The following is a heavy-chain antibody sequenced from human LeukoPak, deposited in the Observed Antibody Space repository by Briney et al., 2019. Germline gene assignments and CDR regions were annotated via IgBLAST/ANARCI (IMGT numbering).Heavy chain of an antibody. CDR2: FNPEIGNT. CDR1: GYSFVGYG. Sequence: GASVKVSCKASGYSFVGYGITWVRQAPGQGLEWMGWFNPEIGNTNYAQKVQGRVTMTTDTSTSTSYMELRSLRSDDTAVYYCARDSRAVLLWFGELSSWFDPWGQGTLVTVSS. CDR3: ARDSRAVLLWFGELSSWFDP. D-gene: IGHD3-10*01. J-gene: IGHJ5*02. V-gene: IGHV1-18*01.